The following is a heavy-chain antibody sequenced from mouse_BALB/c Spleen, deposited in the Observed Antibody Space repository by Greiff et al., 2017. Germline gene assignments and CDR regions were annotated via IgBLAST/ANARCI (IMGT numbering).Heavy chain of an antibody. J-gene: IGHJ4*01. Sequence: QVHVKQSGAELAKPGASVKMSCKASGYTFTSYWMHWVKQRPGQGLEWIGYINPSTGYTEYNQKFKDKATLTADKSSSTAYMQLSSLTSEDSAVYYCARQPHWEALAMDYWGQGTSVTVSS. V-gene: IGHV1-7*01. CDR3: ARQPHWEALAMDY. CDR2: INPSTGYT. D-gene: IGHD4-1*01. CDR1: GYTFTSYW.